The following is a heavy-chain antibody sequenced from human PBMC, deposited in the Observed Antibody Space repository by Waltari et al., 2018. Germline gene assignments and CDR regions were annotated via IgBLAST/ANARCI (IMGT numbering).Heavy chain of an antibody. D-gene: IGHD5-12*01. V-gene: IGHV3-23*01. J-gene: IGHJ4*02. CDR3: ANGYSGFDYDY. CDR2: ISATGYET. CDR1: GFTFSSCA. Sequence: EVQLLGSGGGLVQPGGSLRLSCAASGFTFSSCAMRWVRQAPGKGLEWVSAISATGYETYYTDSVKGRFTISRDNSKNTVSLQMNSLRAEDTAVYYCANGYSGFDYDYWGQGTLVTVSS.